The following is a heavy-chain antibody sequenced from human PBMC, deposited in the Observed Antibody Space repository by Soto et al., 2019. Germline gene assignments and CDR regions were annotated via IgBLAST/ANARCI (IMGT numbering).Heavy chain of an antibody. V-gene: IGHV4-30-2*01. CDR3: ARSREFDY. J-gene: IGHJ4*02. Sequence: SETLSLTCGVSGGSLSGATYSWNWIRQPPGKGLEWIGYIFPSGTTYYNPSLKSRVTISIDVSKNQFSLSLRSLTTADTAVYYCARSREFDYWSQGTLVTVSS. CDR2: IFPSGTT. CDR1: GGSLSGATYS.